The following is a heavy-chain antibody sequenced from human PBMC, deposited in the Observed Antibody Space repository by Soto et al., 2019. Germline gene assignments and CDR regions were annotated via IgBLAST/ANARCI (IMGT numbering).Heavy chain of an antibody. Sequence: ASVKFSCNTSGYIFTSYAMHWVRQAPGQRLEWMGWINAGNGDTKYSQKFQGRVTITRDTSANTAFMELSSLRSEDTAIYYCARELQGLYYFDFWGQGTLVTVSS. D-gene: IGHD4-4*01. CDR2: INAGNGDT. V-gene: IGHV1-3*01. J-gene: IGHJ4*02. CDR1: GYIFTSYA. CDR3: ARELQGLYYFDF.